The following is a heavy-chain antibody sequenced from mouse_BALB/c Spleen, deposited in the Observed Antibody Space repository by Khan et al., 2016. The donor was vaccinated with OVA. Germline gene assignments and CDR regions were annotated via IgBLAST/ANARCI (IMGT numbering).Heavy chain of an antibody. D-gene: IGHD2-1*01. CDR2: IFPGNVST. J-gene: IGHJ3*01. Sequence: VQLQQSGGDLMKPGASVKISCKATGYTFSSYWIEWVKQSPGHGLEWIGKIFPGNVSTTYNEKFKGKATFTADTSSNTAYMQLSSLTSEDSAVYYCSRGWYGGFAYWGQGTLVTVSA. CDR1: GYTFSSYW. CDR3: SRGWYGGFAY. V-gene: IGHV1-9*01.